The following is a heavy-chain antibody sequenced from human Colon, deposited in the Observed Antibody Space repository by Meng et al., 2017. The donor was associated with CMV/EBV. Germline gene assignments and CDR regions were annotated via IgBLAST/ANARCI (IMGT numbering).Heavy chain of an antibody. D-gene: IGHD5-12*01. CDR2: IYWDDDT. CDR3: VHRSYSGQDDY. J-gene: IGHJ4*02. Sequence: HITLTEAGPTLVKPPPPLTLTCTFSGFSFTTDKAGVGWIRHPPGKALEWLALIYWDDDTRYSPSLKTRLTITRDTSKNQVILTMTNMDPADTATYYCVHRSYSGQDDYWGQGALVTVSS. V-gene: IGHV2-5*02. CDR1: GFSFTTDKAG.